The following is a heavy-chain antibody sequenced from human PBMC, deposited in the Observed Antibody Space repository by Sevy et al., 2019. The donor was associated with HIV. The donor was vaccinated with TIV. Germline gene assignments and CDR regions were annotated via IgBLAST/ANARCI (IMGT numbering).Heavy chain of an antibody. J-gene: IGHJ4*02. V-gene: IGHV1-69*13. CDR3: ASGLAVSVDF. CDR2: IFPIFGTA. D-gene: IGHD6-19*01. CDR1: GGTFSSSA. Sequence: ASVKVSCKASGGTFSSSAISWVRQAPGQGLEWTGEIFPIFGTAKYAQKFQGRVTISADESTSTAYMELSSLRSEDTAVYFCASGLAVSVDFWGQGTLVTVSS.